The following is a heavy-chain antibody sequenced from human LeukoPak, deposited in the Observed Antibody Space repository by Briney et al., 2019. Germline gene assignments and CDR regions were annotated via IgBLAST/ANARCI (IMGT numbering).Heavy chain of an antibody. V-gene: IGHV4-39*01. D-gene: IGHD1-14*01. J-gene: IGHJ4*02. Sequence: KPSETLSLTCTVSGGSISSSSYSWGWIRQPPGKGLEWIGSIYYSGSTYYNPSLKSRVTISVDTSKNQFSLKLSSVTAADTAVYYCATLHRVDQPYFDYWGQGTLVTVSS. CDR2: IYYSGST. CDR3: ATLHRVDQPYFDY. CDR1: GGSISSSSYS.